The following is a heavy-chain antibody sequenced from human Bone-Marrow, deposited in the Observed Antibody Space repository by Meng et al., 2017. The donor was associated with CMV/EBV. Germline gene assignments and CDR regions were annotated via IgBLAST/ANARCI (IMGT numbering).Heavy chain of an antibody. CDR1: GFTFSSYS. J-gene: IGHJ4*02. CDR3: ARGLVVGATE. Sequence: GGSLRLSCAASGFTFSSYSMNWVPQAPGKGLEWVSYSTSSSNTINYADSVKGRFTISKDNAKNSLHLQMNSLRAEDTAVYYCARGLVVGATEWGQGTLVTVSS. CDR2: STSSSNTI. D-gene: IGHD1-26*01. V-gene: IGHV3-48*04.